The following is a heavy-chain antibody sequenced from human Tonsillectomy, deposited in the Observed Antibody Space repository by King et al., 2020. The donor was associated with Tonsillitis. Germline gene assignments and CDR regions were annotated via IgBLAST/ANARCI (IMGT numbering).Heavy chain of an antibody. D-gene: IGHD6-6*01. CDR2: IKPNSGGT. V-gene: IGHV1-2*02. CDR1: GYTFTGFS. Sequence: VQLVESGAEVRKPGASVKVSCTASGYTFTGFSMHWVRQAPGQGLEWMGWIKPNSGGTNYAQKFQGRVTMTRDTSISTAYMELSRLRSDDTAVYFCAREYYSSSFDFWGQGTLVTVSS. CDR3: AREYYSSSFDF. J-gene: IGHJ4*02.